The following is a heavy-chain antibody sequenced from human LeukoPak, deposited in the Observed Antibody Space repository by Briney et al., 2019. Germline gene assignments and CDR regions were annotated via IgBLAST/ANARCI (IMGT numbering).Heavy chain of an antibody. J-gene: IGHJ6*03. V-gene: IGHV3-30*03. CDR2: ISNDGSNK. CDR3: AREPIQYYYDSSGYNRYMDV. D-gene: IGHD3-22*01. CDR1: GFTFSSFG. Sequence: GRTLSLSCAASGFTFSSFGMQWVRQAPGKGLEWVAVISNDGSNKYYADSVKGRFTISRDNSKNTLYLQMNSLRAEDTAVYYCAREPIQYYYDSSGYNRYMDVWGKGTTVTVSS.